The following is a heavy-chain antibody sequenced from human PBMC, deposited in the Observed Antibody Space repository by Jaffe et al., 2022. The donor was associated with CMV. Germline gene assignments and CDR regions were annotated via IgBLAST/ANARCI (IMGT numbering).Heavy chain of an antibody. CDR1: GGSFSGYY. J-gene: IGHJ4*02. CDR2: INHSGST. V-gene: IGHV4-34*01. Sequence: QVQLQQWGAGLLKPSETLSLTCAVYGGSFSGYYWSWIRQPPGKGLEWIGEINHSGSTNYNPSLKSRVTISVDTSKNQFSLKLSSVTAADTAVYYCARANGYCSGGSCLHFDYWGQGTLVTVSS. CDR3: ARANGYCSGGSCLHFDY. D-gene: IGHD2-15*01.